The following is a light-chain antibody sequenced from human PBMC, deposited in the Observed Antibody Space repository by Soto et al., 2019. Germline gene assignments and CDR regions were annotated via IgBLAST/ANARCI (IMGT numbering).Light chain of an antibody. J-gene: IGKJ3*01. CDR3: QQYGSSSLFT. Sequence: EIVLTQSPGTLSLSPGERATLSCRASQSVSSSYLARYQQKPGQAPRLLIYGASGRATGIPDRFSGSGSGTYFTLTISRLEPEVFAVYYCQQYGSSSLFTFGRGTKVDIK. CDR2: GAS. V-gene: IGKV3-20*01. CDR1: QSVSSSY.